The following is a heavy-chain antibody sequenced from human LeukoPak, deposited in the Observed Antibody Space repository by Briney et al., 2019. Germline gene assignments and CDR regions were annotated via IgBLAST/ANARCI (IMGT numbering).Heavy chain of an antibody. Sequence: GGSLRLSCAASGFTFSSYSMNWVRQAPGKGLEWVSSISSSSSYIYYADSVKGRFTISRDNAKNSLYLQMNSLRAEDTAMYYCARGSRYISTWSRNHWFDPWGQGTLVTVSS. CDR2: ISSSSSYI. J-gene: IGHJ5*02. CDR3: ARGSRYISTWSRNHWFDP. V-gene: IGHV3-21*01. D-gene: IGHD6-13*01. CDR1: GFTFSSYS.